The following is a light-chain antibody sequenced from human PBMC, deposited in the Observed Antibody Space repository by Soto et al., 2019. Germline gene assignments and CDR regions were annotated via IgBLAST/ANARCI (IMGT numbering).Light chain of an antibody. Sequence: EIVLTQSPGTLSLSPGDRATLSCRASQSVRSNYLAWYQQKPGQAPRLLLYGASSRATGIPDRFSGSGSGTDFTLTISRLEPEDFALYYCQQYGTSPPLTFGGGTKVEIK. CDR2: GAS. CDR3: QQYGTSPPLT. CDR1: QSVRSNY. V-gene: IGKV3-20*01. J-gene: IGKJ4*01.